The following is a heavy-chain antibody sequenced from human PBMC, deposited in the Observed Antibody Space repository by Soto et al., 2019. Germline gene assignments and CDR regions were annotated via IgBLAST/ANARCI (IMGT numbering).Heavy chain of an antibody. J-gene: IGHJ4*02. CDR3: GRILPPATFDY. V-gene: IGHV1-46*03. Sequence: QVQLVQSGAEVKKPGASVKVSCKASGYTFTSYYVHWIRQAPGQGLEWMGIINASGGRTTYAPKFQGRVTLTRDTSTSTVYMELSRLTSEDTATYFCGRILPPATFDYWGQGTLVTVSS. D-gene: IGHD2-21*02. CDR1: GYTFTSYY. CDR2: INASGGRT.